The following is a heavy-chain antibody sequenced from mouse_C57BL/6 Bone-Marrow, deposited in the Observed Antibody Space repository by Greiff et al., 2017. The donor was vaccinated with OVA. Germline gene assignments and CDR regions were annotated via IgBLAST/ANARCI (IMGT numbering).Heavy chain of an antibody. CDR3: ARGGYDVEGFAY. CDR1: GYTFTSYG. D-gene: IGHD2-2*01. Sequence: VQLQQSGAELARPGASVKLSCKASGYTFTSYGISWVKQRTGQGLGWIGEIYPRSGNTYYNEKFKGKATLTADKSSSTAYMGLRGLASEDSAVYVCARGGYDVEGFAYWGQGTLVTVSA. V-gene: IGHV1-81*01. J-gene: IGHJ3*01. CDR2: IYPRSGNT.